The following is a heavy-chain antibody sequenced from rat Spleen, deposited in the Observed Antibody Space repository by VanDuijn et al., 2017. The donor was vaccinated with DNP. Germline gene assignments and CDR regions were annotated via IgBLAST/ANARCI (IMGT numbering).Heavy chain of an antibody. D-gene: IGHD5-1*01. Sequence: QVQLKESGPGLVQPSEILSLTCTVSGVSLTSYSVSWVRQSSGKGPEWLGRMWYDGDTAYNPALQSRLIITRDTSKNQVFLKMNSLQADDTGTYYCTRDPNSSYWFFDLWGPGTMVTVSS. CDR1: GVSLTSYS. V-gene: IGHV2-63*01. J-gene: IGHJ1*01. CDR3: TRDPNSSYWFFDL. CDR2: MWYDGDT.